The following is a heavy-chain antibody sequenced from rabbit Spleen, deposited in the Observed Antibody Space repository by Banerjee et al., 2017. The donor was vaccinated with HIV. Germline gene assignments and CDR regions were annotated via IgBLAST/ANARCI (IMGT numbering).Heavy chain of an antibody. Sequence: QEQLVESGGGLVKPEGSLKLSCTASGFSFSNKAVMCWVRQAPGKGLEWIACINAITGKSVYASWAKGRFTMSRTSSTTVTLQMTSLTAADTATYFCARMADYTDYGHAWDLWGQGTLVTVS. CDR2: INAITGKS. V-gene: IGHV1S45*01. D-gene: IGHD6-1*01. CDR3: ARMADYTDYGHAWDL. CDR1: GFSFSNKAV. J-gene: IGHJ4*01.